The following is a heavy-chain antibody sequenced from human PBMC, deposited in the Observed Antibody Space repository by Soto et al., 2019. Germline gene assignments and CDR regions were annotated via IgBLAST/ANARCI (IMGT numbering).Heavy chain of an antibody. V-gene: IGHV3-33*01. J-gene: IGHJ4*02. CDR3: ARGTTYYDSSGYPYYFDY. CDR1: GFTFSSYG. CDR2: IWYDGSNK. Sequence: GGSLRLSCAASGFTFSSYGMHWVRQAPGKGLEWVAVIWYDGSNKYYADSVKGRFTISRDNSKNTLYLQMNSLRAEDTAVYYCARGTTYYDSSGYPYYFDYWGQGTLVNVSS. D-gene: IGHD3-22*01.